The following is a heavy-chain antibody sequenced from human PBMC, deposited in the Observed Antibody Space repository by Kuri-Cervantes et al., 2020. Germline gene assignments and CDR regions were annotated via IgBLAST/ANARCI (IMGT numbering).Heavy chain of an antibody. CDR1: GFTFSSYW. J-gene: IGHJ4*02. V-gene: IGHV3-74*01. CDR2: INSDGSST. Sequence: ETLSLTCAASGFTFSSYWMHWVRQAPGKGLVWVSRINSDGSSTSYADSVKGRFTISRDNAKNALYLQMNSLRAEDTAVYYCARFGSNWGQGTLVTVSS. D-gene: IGHD3-10*01. CDR3: ARFGSN.